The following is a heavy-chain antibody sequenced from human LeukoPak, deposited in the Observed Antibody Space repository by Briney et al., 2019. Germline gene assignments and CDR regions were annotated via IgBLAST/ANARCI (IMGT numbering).Heavy chain of an antibody. V-gene: IGHV3-21*01. J-gene: IGHJ4*02. D-gene: IGHD5-24*01. CDR2: ISSSSSYI. CDR3: ARDSGDGYNWGDFDY. CDR1: GFTVSSNY. Sequence: GGSLRLSCAASGFTVSSNYMSWVRQAPGKGLEWVSSISSSSSYIYYADSVKGRFTISRDNAKNSLYLQMNSLRAEDTAVYYCARDSGDGYNWGDFDYWVQGTLVTVSS.